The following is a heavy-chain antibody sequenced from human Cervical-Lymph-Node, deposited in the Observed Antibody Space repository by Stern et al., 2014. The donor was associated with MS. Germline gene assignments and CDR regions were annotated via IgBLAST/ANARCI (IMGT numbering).Heavy chain of an antibody. CDR1: GYSFTSYW. J-gene: IGHJ6*02. Sequence: VQLVESGAEVKKPGESLKISCKGSGYSFTSYWIGWVRQMPGKGLEWMGIIHPGDSDTRYSPSFQGHVTISADKSISTAYLQWSSLKASDTAMYYCARAPYDLWSGYPHSGMDVWGQGTTVTVSS. CDR3: ARAPYDLWSGYPHSGMDV. V-gene: IGHV5-51*01. CDR2: IHPGDSDT. D-gene: IGHD3-3*01.